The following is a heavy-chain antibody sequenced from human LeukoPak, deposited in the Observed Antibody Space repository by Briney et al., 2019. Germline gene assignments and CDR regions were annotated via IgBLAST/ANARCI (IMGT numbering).Heavy chain of an antibody. J-gene: IGHJ4*02. D-gene: IGHD2-2*01. CDR2: MYTSGGT. Sequence: SETLSLTCTVSGGSISSYYWSWIRQPAGKGLEWIGRMYTSGGTNYNPSLKSRVTMSVDTSKNQFSLKLTSVTAADTAVYYCARDHQLRYFDYWGQGTLVTVSS. CDR3: ARDHQLRYFDY. V-gene: IGHV4-4*07. CDR1: GGSISSYY.